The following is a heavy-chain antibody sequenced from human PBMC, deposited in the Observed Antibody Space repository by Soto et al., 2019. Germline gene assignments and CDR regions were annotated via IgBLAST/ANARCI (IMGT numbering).Heavy chain of an antibody. D-gene: IGHD5-18*01. Sequence: PGGSLRLSCAAPGFTFSRYWMHWVRQAPGKGLVWVSRISYDESTTDYADSVKGRFTISRDSAKNTLYLQMNSLRAEDTAVYFCARGGANTAMAHDYWGQGTLVTVSS. CDR1: GFTFSRYW. J-gene: IGHJ4*02. CDR3: ARGGANTAMAHDY. CDR2: ISYDESTT. V-gene: IGHV3-74*01.